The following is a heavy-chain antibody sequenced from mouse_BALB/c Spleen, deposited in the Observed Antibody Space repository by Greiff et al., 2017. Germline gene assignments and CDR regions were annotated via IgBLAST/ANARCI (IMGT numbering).Heavy chain of an antibody. J-gene: IGHJ2*01. V-gene: IGHV1S81*02. CDR3: TRCGGYFDY. CDR2: INPSNGGT. CDR1: GYTFTSYY. Sequence: QVQLKQPGAELVKPGASVKLSCKASGYTFTSYYMYWVKQRPGQGLEWIRGINPSNGGTNFNEKFKSKATLTVDKSSSTAYMQLSSLTSEDSAVYYCTRCGGYFDYWGQGTTLTVSS.